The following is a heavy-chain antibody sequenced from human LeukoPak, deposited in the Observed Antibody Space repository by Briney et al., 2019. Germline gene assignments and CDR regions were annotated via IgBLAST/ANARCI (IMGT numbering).Heavy chain of an antibody. CDR1: GYSFTSYW. CDR2: IYPGDSNT. CDR3: ARRGGYDILTGYYENWFDP. D-gene: IGHD3-9*01. J-gene: IGHJ5*02. Sequence: GESLKISCKGSGYSFTSYWIGWVRQMPGKGLEWMGIIYPGDSNTRYSPSFQGQVTISAAKSISTSYLQWSSLKASDTAMYYCARRGGYDILTGYYENWFDPWGQGTLVTVSS. V-gene: IGHV5-51*01.